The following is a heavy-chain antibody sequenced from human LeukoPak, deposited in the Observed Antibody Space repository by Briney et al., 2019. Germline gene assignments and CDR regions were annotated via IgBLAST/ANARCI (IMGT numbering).Heavy chain of an antibody. CDR2: IYPGDSDT. Sequence: KPGESLKISCKGSGYSFTSYWIGWVRQMPGKGLEWMGIIYPGDSDTRYSPSFQGQVTISADKSISTAYLQWSSLKASDTAMYYCARRQYSSSWYRDYFDYWGQGTLVTVSS. CDR3: ARRQYSSSWYRDYFDY. V-gene: IGHV5-51*01. J-gene: IGHJ4*02. CDR1: GYSFTSYW. D-gene: IGHD6-13*01.